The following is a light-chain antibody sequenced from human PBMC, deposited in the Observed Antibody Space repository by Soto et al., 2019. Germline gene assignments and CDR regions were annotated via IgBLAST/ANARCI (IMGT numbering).Light chain of an antibody. Sequence: EIVLPQSPATLSLSPGERATLSGSASQSVSSSLAWYQQKPGLAPTLLISDASIRASGVPDRFTGGGSGTDFTLTIRRLEPEDFALYYCQQYSGSPITFGQGTRLEIK. CDR3: QQYSGSPIT. CDR2: DAS. CDR1: QSVSSS. J-gene: IGKJ5*01. V-gene: IGKV3D-20*01.